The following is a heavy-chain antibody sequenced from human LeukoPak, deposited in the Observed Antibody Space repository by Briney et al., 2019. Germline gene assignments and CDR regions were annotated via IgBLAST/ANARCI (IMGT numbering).Heavy chain of an antibody. V-gene: IGHV3-30*18. J-gene: IGHJ5*02. CDR3: AKDLYYYDSSGYSA. CDR2: ISYDGSNK. CDR1: GFTFSSYG. Sequence: PGGSLRLSCAASGFTFSSYGMDWVRQAPGKGLEWVPVISYDGSNKYYADSVKGRFTISRDNSKNTLYLQMNSLRAEDTAVYYCAKDLYYYDSSGYSAWGQGTLVTVSS. D-gene: IGHD3-22*01.